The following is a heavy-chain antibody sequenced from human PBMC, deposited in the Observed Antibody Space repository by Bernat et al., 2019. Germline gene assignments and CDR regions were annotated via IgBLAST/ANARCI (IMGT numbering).Heavy chain of an antibody. J-gene: IGHJ6*02. CDR2: IIPILGIA. D-gene: IGHD3-3*01. Sequence: QVQLVQSGAEVKKPGSSVKVSCKASGGTFSSYAISWVRQAPGQGLGWRGRIIPILGIANYAQKFQGRVTIPADKSTSTAYMELSSLRSEDTAVYYCARGSRYYDFWSGYPKDYGMDVWGQGTTVTVSS. CDR3: ARGSRYYDFWSGYPKDYGMDV. V-gene: IGHV1-69*04. CDR1: GGTFSSYA.